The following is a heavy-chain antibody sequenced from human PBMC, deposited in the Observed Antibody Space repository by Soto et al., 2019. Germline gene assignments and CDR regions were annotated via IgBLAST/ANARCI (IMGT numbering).Heavy chain of an antibody. J-gene: IGHJ3*02. CDR2: ISAYNGNT. CDR1: GYTFTSYG. CDR3: ARGWVYCSGVSCPNAFDI. V-gene: IGHV1-18*01. D-gene: IGHD2-15*01. Sequence: QVQLVQSGAEVKKPGASVKVSCKASGYTFTSYGISWVRQAPGQGLAWMGWISAYNGNTNYAQKLQGRVTMTTDTSTSTAYMELRSLRSDETPVYYYARGWVYCSGVSCPNAFDIWGQGTMVTVSS.